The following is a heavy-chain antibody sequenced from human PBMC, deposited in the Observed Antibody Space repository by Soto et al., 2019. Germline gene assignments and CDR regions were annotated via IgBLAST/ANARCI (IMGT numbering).Heavy chain of an antibody. CDR3: ARAKSYSNLFDY. J-gene: IGHJ4*02. CDR1: GYTFTGYY. V-gene: IGHV1-2*02. CDR2: INPNSGGT. D-gene: IGHD4-4*01. Sequence: GASVKVSCKASGYTFTGYYMHWVRQAPGQGLEWMGWINPNSGGTNYAQKFQGRVTMTRDTSISTAYMEPSRLRSDDTAVYYCARAKSYSNLFDYWGQGTLVTVSS.